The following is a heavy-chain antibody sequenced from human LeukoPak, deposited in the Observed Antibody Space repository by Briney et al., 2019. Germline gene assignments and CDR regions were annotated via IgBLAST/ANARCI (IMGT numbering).Heavy chain of an antibody. D-gene: IGHD1-1*01. J-gene: IGHJ4*02. CDR3: ATRPGYRAFDY. CDR1: GFTPSNYG. Sequence: SRRPSCAVAGFTPSNYGMSWVSHTPGRRLGWVSVISDSGGKTHYADSVKGRFTISRDNSKNTLYLQMNSLRLEDTAVYYCATRPGYRAFDYWGQGTLVTVSS. CDR2: ISDSGGKT. V-gene: IGHV3-23*01.